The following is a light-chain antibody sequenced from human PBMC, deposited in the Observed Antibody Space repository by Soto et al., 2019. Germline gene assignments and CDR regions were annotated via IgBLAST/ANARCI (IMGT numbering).Light chain of an antibody. CDR1: QGISRW. CDR2: GAS. V-gene: IGKV1-12*01. J-gene: IGKJ5*01. CDR3: QQATSFPLT. Sequence: DIQMTQSPSFVSASVGDRVTITCRASQGISRWLAWYQQRPGKAPELLIYGASRLQSGVPSRFSGSGSGTDLTLTITNLQTEYFATYNCQQATSFPLTFGQGTRLEIK.